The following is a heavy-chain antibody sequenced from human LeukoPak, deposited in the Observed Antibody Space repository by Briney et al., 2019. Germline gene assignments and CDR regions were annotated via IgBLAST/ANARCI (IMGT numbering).Heavy chain of an antibody. D-gene: IGHD3-16*02. Sequence: ASVTVSCKASGYTFTSYYMHWVRQAPGQGLEWMGIINPSGGSTSYARKFQGRVTMTRDTSTSTVYMELSSLRSEDTAVYYCARGSFSKIYYYGMDVWGQGTTVTVSS. J-gene: IGHJ6*02. CDR2: INPSGGST. CDR1: GYTFTSYY. CDR3: ARGSFSKIYYYGMDV. V-gene: IGHV1-46*01.